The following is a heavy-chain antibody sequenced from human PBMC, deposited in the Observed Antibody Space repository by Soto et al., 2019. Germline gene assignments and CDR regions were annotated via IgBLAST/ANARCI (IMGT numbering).Heavy chain of an antibody. CDR2: IYHSGST. V-gene: IGHV4-30-2*01. Sequence: PSETLSLTCAVSGGSISSGGYSWSWIRQPPGKGLEWIGYIYHSGSTYYNPSLKSRVTISVDTSKNQFSLKLSSVTAADTAVYYCARGGPGHYYYGMDVWGQGTTVTVSS. J-gene: IGHJ6*02. D-gene: IGHD3-16*01. CDR3: ARGGPGHYYYGMDV. CDR1: GGSISSGGYS.